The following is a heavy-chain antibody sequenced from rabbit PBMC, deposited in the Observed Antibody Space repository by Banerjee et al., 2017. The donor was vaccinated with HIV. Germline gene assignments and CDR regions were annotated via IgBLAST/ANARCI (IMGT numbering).Heavy chain of an antibody. CDR3: ARDLAGVIGWNFNL. Sequence: QSVEESGGRLVQPGGSLTLSCKASGFDFNSYYISWVRQAPGKGLEWIACIYGGSSGFTYYASWAKGRFTISKTSSTTVTLQMTSLTAADTATYFCARDLAGVIGWNFNLWGPGTLVTVS. V-gene: IGHV1S40*01. CDR2: IYGGSSGFT. D-gene: IGHD4-1*01. J-gene: IGHJ4*01. CDR1: GFDFNSYY.